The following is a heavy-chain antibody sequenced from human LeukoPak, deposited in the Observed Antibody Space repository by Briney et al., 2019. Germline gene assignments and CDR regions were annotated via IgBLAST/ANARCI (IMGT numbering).Heavy chain of an antibody. CDR1: GFTFSESW. CDR3: ATYSHWVAGDV. D-gene: IGHD3-16*01. J-gene: IGHJ6*02. V-gene: IGHV3-7*01. Sequence: PGGSLRLSCAASGFTFSESWMSWVRQAPGKGLEWVANMNQDGSEKDYVDSVKGRFTITRDNARKSLYLQMSSLRVEDTAVYYCATYSHWVAGDVWGQGPTVTVSS. CDR2: MNQDGSEK.